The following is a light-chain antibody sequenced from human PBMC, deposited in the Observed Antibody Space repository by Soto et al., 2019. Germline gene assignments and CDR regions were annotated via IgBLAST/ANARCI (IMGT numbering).Light chain of an antibody. Sequence: QSALTQPRSVSGSPGQSVTISCTGTSSDVGGYNYVSWYQQHPGKAPKLMIYDVSKRPSGVPDRFSGSKSGNTASLTISGLQAEDEADYYCCSYAGSRYVFGTGTTVTVL. V-gene: IGLV2-11*01. CDR3: CSYAGSRYV. CDR2: DVS. J-gene: IGLJ1*01. CDR1: SSDVGGYNY.